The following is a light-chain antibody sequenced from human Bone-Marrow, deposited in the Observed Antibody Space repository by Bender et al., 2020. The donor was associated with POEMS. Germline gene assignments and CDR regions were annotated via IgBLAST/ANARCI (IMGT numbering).Light chain of an antibody. CDR2: DDN. CDR1: ALPKNY. V-gene: IGLV3-10*01. Sequence: SYDLLHPPSLFVSPAQPARTTCSTGALPKNYVSCYQQRSGQAPTLLIFDDNKRHSGIPARFSGSSSGTVAALTITGVQVEDEGDYLCYSRETNGRSTFGGGTKMTVL. J-gene: IGLJ2*01. CDR3: YSRETNGRST.